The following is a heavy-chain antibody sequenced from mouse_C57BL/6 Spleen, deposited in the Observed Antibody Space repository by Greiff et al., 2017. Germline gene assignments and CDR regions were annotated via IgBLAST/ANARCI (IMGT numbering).Heavy chain of an antibody. D-gene: IGHD1-1*01. CDR1: GYTFTGYW. CDR3: ARRGFYFAY. CDR2: ILPGSGST. J-gene: IGHJ3*01. Sequence: VQLQQSGAELMKPGASVKLSCKATGYTFTGYWIEWVKQRPGHGLEWIGEILPGSGSTNYTETFQGKATFTADTSSNTAYMQLSSLTTEDSAIYYCARRGFYFAYWGQGTLVTVSA. V-gene: IGHV1-9*01.